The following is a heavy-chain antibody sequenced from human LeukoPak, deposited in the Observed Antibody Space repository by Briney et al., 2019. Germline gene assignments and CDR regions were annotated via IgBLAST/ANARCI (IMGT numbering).Heavy chain of an antibody. J-gene: IGHJ4*02. CDR3: AKAGYYYDSSGYYANPDY. CDR2: ISGRGGST. CDR1: GFSFSSYA. D-gene: IGHD3-22*01. V-gene: IGHV3-23*01. Sequence: PGGSLRLSCAASGFSFSSYAMSWVRQAPGKGLEWVSAISGRGGSTYYADSVKGRFTISRDNSKNTLYLQMNSLRAEDTAVYYCAKAGYYYDSSGYYANPDYWGQGTLVTVSS.